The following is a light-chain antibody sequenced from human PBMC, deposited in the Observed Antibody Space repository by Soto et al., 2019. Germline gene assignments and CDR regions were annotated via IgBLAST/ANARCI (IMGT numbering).Light chain of an antibody. CDR3: HQRSNWPPLT. CDR1: QSVSSY. J-gene: IGKJ4*01. Sequence: EIVLTQSPATLSLSPGERATLSCRASQSVSSYLAWYQQKPGQAPRLLIYDASNRATGILARFSGSGSGTDYTLTISSLQPEDFAVYYCHQRSNWPPLTFGGGTKVEIK. V-gene: IGKV3-11*01. CDR2: DAS.